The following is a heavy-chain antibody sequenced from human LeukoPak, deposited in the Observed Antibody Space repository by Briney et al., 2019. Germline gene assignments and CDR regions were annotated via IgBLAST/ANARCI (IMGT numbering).Heavy chain of an antibody. CDR3: ARSRGYSYGYYFDY. CDR1: GFTFSSYA. D-gene: IGHD5-18*01. CDR2: ISRSGGAT. Sequence: GGSLRLSCAASGFTFSSYAMSWVRQAPGKGLEWVSAISRSGGATYYADSVKGRFTISRENAKNSLYLQMNSLRAGDTAVYYCARSRGYSYGYYFDYWGQGTLVTVSS. J-gene: IGHJ4*02. V-gene: IGHV3-23*01.